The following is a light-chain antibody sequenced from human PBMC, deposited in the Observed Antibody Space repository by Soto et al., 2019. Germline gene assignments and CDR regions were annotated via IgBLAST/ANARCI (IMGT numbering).Light chain of an antibody. CDR3: QQRSNWPST. V-gene: IGKV3-11*01. Sequence: EIVLPQSPATLSLSPGERAALSCRASPSVSSYLAWYQQKPGQAPRLLIYDASKRATGIPARFSGSGSGTDFTLTISSLEPEDFAVYFCQQRSNWPSTFGGGTKVEI. CDR1: PSVSSY. J-gene: IGKJ4*01. CDR2: DAS.